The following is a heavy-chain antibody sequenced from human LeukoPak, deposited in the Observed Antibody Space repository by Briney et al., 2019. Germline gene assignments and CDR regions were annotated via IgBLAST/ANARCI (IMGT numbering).Heavy chain of an antibody. V-gene: IGHV1-69-2*01. D-gene: IGHD3-10*01. CDR2: VDPEDGET. CDR1: GYTFTDYY. J-gene: IGHJ6*03. Sequence: ATVKISCEASGYTFTDYYMRWVQQAPGKGLEWMGRVDPEDGETIYVEKFQGRVTITADTSTDTAYMELSSLRSEDTAVYYCATGTVRDYYYYYMDVWGKGTTVTVSS. CDR3: ATGTVRDYYYYYMDV.